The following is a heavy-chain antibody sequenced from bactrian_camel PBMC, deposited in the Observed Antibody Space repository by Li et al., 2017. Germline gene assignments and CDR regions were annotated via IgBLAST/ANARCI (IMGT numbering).Heavy chain of an antibody. CDR1: GFTFSMHV. CDR2: INGNSRNT. J-gene: IGHJ4*01. V-gene: IGHV3-2*01. D-gene: IGHD6*01. CDR3: ASAAYNSNWSRLEKRYYKY. Sequence: HVQLVESGGGLVQPGGSLRLSCAASAASGFTFSMHVKRWVRQAPGKGLEWVSSINGNSRNTHYADSVKGRFTISRDNARNTLALQMNSLKPEDSAMYYCASAAYNSNWSRLEKRYYKYWGQGTQVTVS.